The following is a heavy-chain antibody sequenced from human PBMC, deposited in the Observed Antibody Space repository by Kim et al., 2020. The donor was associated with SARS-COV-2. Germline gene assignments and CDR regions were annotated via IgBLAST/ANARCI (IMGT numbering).Heavy chain of an antibody. CDR2: INPSGGST. CDR3: AKDIVVVPAAMLGSNYYYYGMDV. D-gene: IGHD2-2*01. CDR1: GYTFTSYY. V-gene: IGHV1-46*01. Sequence: ASVKVSCKASGYTFTSYYMHWVRQAPGQGLEWMGIINPSGGSTSYAQKFQGRVTMTRDTSTSTVYMELSILRSEDTAVYYCAKDIVVVPAAMLGSNYYYYGMDVWGQGTTVTVSS. J-gene: IGHJ6*02.